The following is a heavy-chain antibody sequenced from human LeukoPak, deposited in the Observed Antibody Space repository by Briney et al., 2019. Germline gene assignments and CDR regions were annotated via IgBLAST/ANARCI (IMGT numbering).Heavy chain of an antibody. V-gene: IGHV4-39*01. CDR1: GGSISSSSYY. CDR2: IYYSGST. D-gene: IGHD2-2*01. CDR3: ARALGYCSSTSCHLDY. J-gene: IGHJ4*02. Sequence: SETLSLTCTVSGGSISSSSYYWGWIRQPPGKGLEWIGSIYYSGSTYYNPSLKSRVTISVDTSKNQFSLKLSSVTAADTAVYYCARALGYCSSTSCHLDYWGQGTLVTVSS.